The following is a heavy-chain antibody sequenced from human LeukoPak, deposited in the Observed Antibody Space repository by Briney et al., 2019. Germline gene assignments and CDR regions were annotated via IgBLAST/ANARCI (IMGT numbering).Heavy chain of an antibody. Sequence: GGSLRLSCEASGFTFSSFNKCWGCQRPGKGLEWVSAISGSGETAYYADSVKGRFTVSRDNSKNTLYVQMDSLRAEDTAVYYCAKRGYTYGGHFDYWGQGALVTVSS. J-gene: IGHJ4*02. D-gene: IGHD5-18*01. V-gene: IGHV3-23*01. CDR2: ISGSGETA. CDR3: AKRGYTYGGHFDY. CDR1: GFTFSSFN.